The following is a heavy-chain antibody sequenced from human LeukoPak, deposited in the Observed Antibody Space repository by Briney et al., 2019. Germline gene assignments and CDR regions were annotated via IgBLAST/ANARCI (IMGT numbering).Heavy chain of an antibody. D-gene: IGHD2-2*01. CDR2: INPNSGGT. CDR3: ARDRGGYCSRGSCSGVALDI. CDR1: EYTFTGYY. J-gene: IGHJ3*02. V-gene: IGHV1-2*06. Sequence: AASVKISCKTSEYTFTGYYMHWVRQAPGHGLEWMGRINPNSGGTNYAQKFQGRVTMTRDTSVSTAYMELSSLRSDDTAVYYCARDRGGYCSRGSCSGVALDIWGQGTMVTVSS.